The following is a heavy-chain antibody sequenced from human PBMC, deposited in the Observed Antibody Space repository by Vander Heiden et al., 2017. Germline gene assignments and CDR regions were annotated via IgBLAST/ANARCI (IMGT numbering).Heavy chain of an antibody. CDR3: ARVQSGSSCGY. Sequence: QVQRVQSGAEVKKPGSSVKVSCKASGATFSSYAISWVRQAPGQGLEWMGGIIPIFGTANYAQKFQGRVTITADESTRTAYMELSNMRSEDTAVYYCARVQSGSSCGYWGQGTLVTVSS. CDR2: IIPIFGTA. D-gene: IGHD1-26*01. J-gene: IGHJ4*02. CDR1: GATFSSYA. V-gene: IGHV1-69*01.